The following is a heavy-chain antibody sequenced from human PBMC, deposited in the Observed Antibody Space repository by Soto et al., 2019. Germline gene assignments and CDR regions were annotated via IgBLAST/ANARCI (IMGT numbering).Heavy chain of an antibody. CDR1: GFNFSSHW. CDR2: IKQDGSEK. D-gene: IGHD3-10*01. Sequence: PGGSLTLSWAASGFNFSSHWMSWVRQAPGKGLEWVANIKQDGSEKYYVDSVKGRFTISRDNAKNSLYVQMNSLRAEDTAVYYCVREGLITSWFAPWGQGTLVTVSS. J-gene: IGHJ5*02. CDR3: VREGLITSWFAP. V-gene: IGHV3-7*03.